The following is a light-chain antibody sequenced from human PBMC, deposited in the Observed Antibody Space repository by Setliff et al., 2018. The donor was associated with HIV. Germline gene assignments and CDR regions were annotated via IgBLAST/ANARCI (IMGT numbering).Light chain of an antibody. CDR2: DVT. J-gene: IGLJ1*01. Sequence: QSVLTQPASVSGSPGQSITISCTGTSSDIGSYNFVSWYQQHPGKAPKLTIFDVTRRPSGVSDRFSGSKSGHTASLTISGLQAEDEADYYCSSYTTSSTYVFGTGTKVTVL. V-gene: IGLV2-14*03. CDR3: SSYTTSSTYV. CDR1: SSDIGSYNF.